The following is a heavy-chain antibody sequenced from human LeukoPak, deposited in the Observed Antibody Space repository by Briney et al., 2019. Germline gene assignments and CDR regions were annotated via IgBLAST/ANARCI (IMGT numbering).Heavy chain of an antibody. D-gene: IGHD2/OR15-2a*01. CDR3: VSFYETY. Sequence: GGSLRLSCAASGSYWMHWVRQAPGKGLVWVSHINSDGSWTSYADSVKGRFTISKDNAKNTVYLQMNNLRAEDAAVYYCVSFYETYWGRGTLVTVSS. J-gene: IGHJ4*02. V-gene: IGHV3-74*01. CDR1: GSYW. CDR2: INSDGSWT.